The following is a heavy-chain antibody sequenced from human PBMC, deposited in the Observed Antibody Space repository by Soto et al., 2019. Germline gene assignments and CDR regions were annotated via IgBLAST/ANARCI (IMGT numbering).Heavy chain of an antibody. J-gene: IGHJ6*02. CDR1: GGSISSSSYY. D-gene: IGHD3-16*01. CDR3: ARHNGPLYVGYYYDMDV. Sequence: QLQLQESGPGLVKPSETLSLTCTVSGGSISSSSYYWGWIRQPPGKGLEWIGSIYYSGYTYYNPSLKRPVTISVDTSKNQFPLKVSSVTAADTAVYYCARHNGPLYVGYYYDMDVWGQGTTVTVSS. V-gene: IGHV4-39*01. CDR2: IYYSGYT.